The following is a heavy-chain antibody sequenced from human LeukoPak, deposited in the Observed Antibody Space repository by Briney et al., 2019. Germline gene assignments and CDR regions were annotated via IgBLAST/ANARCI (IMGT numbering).Heavy chain of an antibody. CDR3: AKRGFLEWLYYYYMDV. J-gene: IGHJ6*03. D-gene: IGHD3-3*01. CDR1: GFTFSSYG. Sequence: GGSLRLSCAASGFTFSSYGMHWVRQAPGKGLEWVAVIWYDGSNKYYADSVKGRFTISRDNSKNTLYLQMNSLRAEDTAVYYCAKRGFLEWLYYYYMDVWGKGTTVTVSS. V-gene: IGHV3-30*02. CDR2: IWYDGSNK.